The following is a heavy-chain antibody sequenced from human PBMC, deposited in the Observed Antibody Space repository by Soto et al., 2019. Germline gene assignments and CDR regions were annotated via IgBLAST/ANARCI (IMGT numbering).Heavy chain of an antibody. CDR1: GFTFSSYA. V-gene: IGHV3-23*01. J-gene: IGHJ4*02. CDR2: ISGSGDST. D-gene: IGHD3-9*01. CDR3: VKDRKALLTDYAYY. Sequence: EVQLFESGGGLVQPGGSLRLSCAVSGFTFSSYAMNWVRQAPGEGLEWLSGISGSGDSTYYADSVKGRFTISRDNSKDTLYLQMNSLRAEDTAVYYCVKDRKALLTDYAYYWGQGTLVTVSS.